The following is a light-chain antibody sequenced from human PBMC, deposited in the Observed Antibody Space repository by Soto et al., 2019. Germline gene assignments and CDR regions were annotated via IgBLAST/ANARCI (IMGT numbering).Light chain of an antibody. V-gene: IGKV1-12*01. Sequence: DIQMTQSPSSVSASVGDRVSVSCRASQDIRGWLAWYQQRPGTAPRLLIYAASSLQSGVPSRFSGSGSGTDFTLTISSLQPEDSATYFCQQANTFPITFGQGTRLEIK. CDR2: AAS. CDR3: QQANTFPIT. J-gene: IGKJ5*01. CDR1: QDIRGW.